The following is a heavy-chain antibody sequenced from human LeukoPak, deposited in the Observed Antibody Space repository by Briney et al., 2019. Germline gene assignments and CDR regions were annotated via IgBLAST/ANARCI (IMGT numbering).Heavy chain of an antibody. J-gene: IGHJ4*02. D-gene: IGHD3-3*01. CDR1: GFTFSSYA. Sequence: PGRSLRLSCAASGFTFSSYAMHWVRQAPGKGLEWVAVISYDGSNKYYADSAKGRFTISRDNSKNTLYLQMNSLRAEDTAVYYCARVGLRSTYYFDYWGQGTLVTVSS. CDR3: ARVGLRSTYYFDY. CDR2: ISYDGSNK. V-gene: IGHV3-30*04.